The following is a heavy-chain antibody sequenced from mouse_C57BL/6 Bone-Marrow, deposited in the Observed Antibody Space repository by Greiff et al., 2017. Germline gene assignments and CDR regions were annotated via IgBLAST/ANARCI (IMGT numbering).Heavy chain of an antibody. CDR1: GYTFTSYG. Sequence: QVQLQQSGAELARPGASVKLSCKASGYTFTSYGISWVKQSTGQGLEWIGEIYPRSGNTYYNEKFNGKATLTADKSSSTAYMELRILTSESSAVYFFSVLRSVATRFAYWGQGTLVTVSA. V-gene: IGHV1-81*01. D-gene: IGHD1-1*01. CDR2: IYPRSGNT. J-gene: IGHJ3*01. CDR3: SVLRSVATRFAY.